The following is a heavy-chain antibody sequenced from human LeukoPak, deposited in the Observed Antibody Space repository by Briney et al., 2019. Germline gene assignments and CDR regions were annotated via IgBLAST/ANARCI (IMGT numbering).Heavy chain of an antibody. CDR3: ARKGWLQPTFDY. CDR1: GASISSHY. Sequence: SETLSLTCSVSGASISSHYWSWIRQPPGKGLEWIGYIHYSGSTNCNPSLKSRVTISLDTSKNQFSLKLTSVTAADTAVYYCARKGWLQPTFDYWGQGTLVTVSS. CDR2: IHYSGST. J-gene: IGHJ4*02. V-gene: IGHV4-59*11. D-gene: IGHD5-24*01.